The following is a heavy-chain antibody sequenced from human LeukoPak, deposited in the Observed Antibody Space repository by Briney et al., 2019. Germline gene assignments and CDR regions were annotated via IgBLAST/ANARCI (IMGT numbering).Heavy chain of an antibody. V-gene: IGHV3-30-3*01. CDR2: ISYDGSNK. J-gene: IGHJ4*02. CDR1: GFTFSSYA. CDR3: ARDPDGSSGYYFTFDY. D-gene: IGHD3-22*01. Sequence: PGRSLRLSCAASGFTFSSYAMHWVRQAPGKGLEWVAVISYDGSNKYYADSVKGRFTISRDNSKSTLYPQMNSLRAEDTAVYYCARDPDGSSGYYFTFDYWGQGTLVTVSS.